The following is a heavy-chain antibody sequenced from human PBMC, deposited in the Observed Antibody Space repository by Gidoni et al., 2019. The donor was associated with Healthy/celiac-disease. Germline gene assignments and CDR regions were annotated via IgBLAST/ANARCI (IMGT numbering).Heavy chain of an antibody. V-gene: IGHV4-59*08. D-gene: IGHD3-3*01. Sequence: QVQLQESGPGLVKPSETPSLTCTVSGGSISSYYWSWLRQPPGKGLEWLGYIYYSGSTNYNPSLKSRVTISVDTSKNQFSLKLSSVTAADTAVYYCARLSGPYYDFWSGYLDYWGQGTLVTVSS. CDR3: ARLSGPYYDFWSGYLDY. CDR1: GGSISSYY. CDR2: IYYSGST. J-gene: IGHJ4*02.